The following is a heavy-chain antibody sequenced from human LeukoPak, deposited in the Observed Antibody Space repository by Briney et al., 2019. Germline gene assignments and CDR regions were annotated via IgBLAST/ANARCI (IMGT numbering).Heavy chain of an antibody. CDR2: ISGGGETT. D-gene: IGHD4-17*01. CDR3: ARYYADYVGYFLFDY. V-gene: IGHV3-23*01. Sequence: PGGSLRLSCQAPGFTFNNYAMNWDRQAPGKGLEWVSSISGGGETTYYADSAKGRFTISRDNSQNTLYPQMNSLRAEDTAVYYCARYYADYVGYFLFDYWGQGTLVTVSS. J-gene: IGHJ4*02. CDR1: GFTFNNYA.